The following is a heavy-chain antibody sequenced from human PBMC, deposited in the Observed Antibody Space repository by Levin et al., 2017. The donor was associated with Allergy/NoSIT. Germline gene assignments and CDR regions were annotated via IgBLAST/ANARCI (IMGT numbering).Heavy chain of an antibody. Sequence: PSQTLSLTCTVSGGSMSKSNHYWAWIRQPPGKGLEWIGSLYYRDRTYYNPSLKSRVTISVDTSENQFSLKLTSVTAADTAVYYCARHDYDYVWGDFRSYSFDSWGQGILVTVSS. CDR1: GGSMSKSNHY. J-gene: IGHJ4*02. V-gene: IGHV4-39*01. CDR3: ARHDYDYVWGDFRSYSFDS. CDR2: LYYRDRT. D-gene: IGHD3-16*02.